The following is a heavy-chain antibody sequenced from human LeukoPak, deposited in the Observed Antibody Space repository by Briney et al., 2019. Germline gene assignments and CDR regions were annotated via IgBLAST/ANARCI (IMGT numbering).Heavy chain of an antibody. V-gene: IGHV4-34*01. Sequence: SETLSLTCAVYGGSFSGYYWSWIRQPPGKELEWIGEINHSGSTNYNPSLKSRVTISVDTSKNQFSLKLSSVTAADTAVYYCARLIVATSSWFDPWGQGTLVTVSS. CDR1: GGSFSGYY. CDR3: ARLIVATSSWFDP. CDR2: INHSGST. J-gene: IGHJ5*02. D-gene: IGHD5-12*01.